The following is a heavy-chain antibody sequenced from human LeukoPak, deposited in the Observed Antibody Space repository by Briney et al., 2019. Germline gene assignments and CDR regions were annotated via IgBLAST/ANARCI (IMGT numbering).Heavy chain of an antibody. CDR1: GGSFSDYS. J-gene: IGHJ5*02. D-gene: IGHD3-10*01. CDR3: GRVYYYGSGSYGFDP. V-gene: IGHV4-34*01. Sequence: SGTLSLTCAVYGGSFSDYSWSWIRQPPGKGLDWIGEINHSGSTNYNPSLKSRVTISVHTSKNQFSLKLSSVTAADTAVCYCGRVYYYGSGSYGFDPWGQGTLVTVSS. CDR2: INHSGST.